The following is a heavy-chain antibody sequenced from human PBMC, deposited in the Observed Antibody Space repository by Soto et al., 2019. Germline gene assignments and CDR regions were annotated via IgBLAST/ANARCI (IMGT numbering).Heavy chain of an antibody. CDR3: ASLWGYDILTGYGSGAAGAGMDV. CDR2: INPNSGGT. V-gene: IGHV1-2*02. Sequence: GASVKVSCKASGYTFTGYYMHWVRQAPGQGLGWMGWINPNSGGTNYAQKFQGRVTVTRDTSIRTAYMELSRLRSDDTAVYYCASLWGYDILTGYGSGAAGAGMDVWGQGTTVTVSS. CDR1: GYTFTGYY. J-gene: IGHJ6*02. D-gene: IGHD3-9*01.